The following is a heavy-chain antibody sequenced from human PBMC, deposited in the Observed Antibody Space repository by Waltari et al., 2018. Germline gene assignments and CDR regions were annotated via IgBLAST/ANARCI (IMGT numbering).Heavy chain of an antibody. J-gene: IGHJ4*02. CDR1: GGSISSSSYY. V-gene: IGHV4-39*07. D-gene: IGHD5-12*01. CDR2: IYYSGST. Sequence: QLQLQESGPGLVKPSETLSLTCTVSGGSISSSSYYWGWIRQPPGKGLEWIGSIYYSGSTYYNPSLKSRVTISVDTSKNQFSLKLSSVTAADTAVYYCARGVVEMATILIWNYFDYWGQGTLVTVSS. CDR3: ARGVVEMATILIWNYFDY.